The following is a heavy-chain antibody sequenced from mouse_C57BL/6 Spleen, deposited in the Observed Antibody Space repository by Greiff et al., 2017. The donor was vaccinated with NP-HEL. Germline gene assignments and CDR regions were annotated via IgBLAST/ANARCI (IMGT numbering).Heavy chain of an antibody. V-gene: IGHV5-6*02. CDR1: GFTFSSYG. J-gene: IGHJ3*01. Sequence: DVMLVESGGDLVKPGGSLKLSCAASGFTFSSYGMSWVRQTPDKRLEWVATISSGGSYTYYPDSVKGRFTISRDNAKNTLYLQMSSLKSEDRAMYYCARHLLTGRGLAYWGQGTLVTVSA. CDR2: ISSGGSYT. CDR3: ARHLLTGRGLAY. D-gene: IGHD4-1*01.